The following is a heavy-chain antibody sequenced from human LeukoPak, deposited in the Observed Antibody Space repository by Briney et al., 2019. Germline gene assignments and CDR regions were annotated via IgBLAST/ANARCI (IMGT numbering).Heavy chain of an antibody. D-gene: IGHD2-2*01. CDR3: ARSDCSRISCYYMDV. CDR1: GGSISSGGYY. J-gene: IGHJ6*03. V-gene: IGHV4-31*03. Sequence: SETLSLTCTVSGGSISSGGYYWNWIRQHPGKGLEWIGYMYYSGSTYYNPSLKSRVTISVDTSKNQFSLKLSSVTAADTAVYYCARSDCSRISCYYMDVWGKGTTVTVSS. CDR2: MYYSGST.